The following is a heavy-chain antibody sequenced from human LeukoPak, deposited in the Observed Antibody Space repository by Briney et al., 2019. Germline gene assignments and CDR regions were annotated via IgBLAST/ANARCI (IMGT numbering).Heavy chain of an antibody. V-gene: IGHV3-30*03. J-gene: IGHJ3*02. CDR3: ARDSDSGAFDI. Sequence: GGSLRLSCAASGFTFSSYHMHWVRQAPGKGLEWVALISNDGDNKVYGESVKGRFTISRDNAKNSLYLQMNSLRAEDTAVYYCARDSDSGAFDIWGQGTMVTVSS. CDR1: GFTFSSYH. D-gene: IGHD1-26*01. CDR2: ISNDGDNK.